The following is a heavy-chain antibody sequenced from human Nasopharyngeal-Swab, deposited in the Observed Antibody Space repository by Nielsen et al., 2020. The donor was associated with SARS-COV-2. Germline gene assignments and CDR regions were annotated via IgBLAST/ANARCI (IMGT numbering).Heavy chain of an antibody. CDR3: ARGATIFGVVLGDSYGMDV. Sequence: GESLKISCAASGFTFSDHYMDWVRQAPGKGLEWVGRTRNKANSYTTEYAASVKGRFTTSRDDSESSVYLQMNSLKTEDTAVYYCARGATIFGVVLGDSYGMDVWGQGTTVTVSS. D-gene: IGHD3-3*01. CDR2: TRNKANSYTT. CDR1: GFTFSDHY. V-gene: IGHV3-72*01. J-gene: IGHJ6*02.